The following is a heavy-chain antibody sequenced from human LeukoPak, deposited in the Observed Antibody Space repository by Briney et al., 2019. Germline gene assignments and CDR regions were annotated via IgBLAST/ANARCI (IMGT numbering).Heavy chain of an antibody. J-gene: IGHJ4*02. D-gene: IGHD1-26*01. CDR2: ISYDGSNK. CDR3: AKGIVGSYEYYFDY. Sequence: GRSLRLSCAASGFTFSSYAMHWVRQAPGKGLEWVAVISYDGSNKYYADSVKGRFTISRDNSKNTLYLQMNSLRAEDTAVYYCAKGIVGSYEYYFDYWGQGTLVTVSS. CDR1: GFTFSSYA. V-gene: IGHV3-30-3*01.